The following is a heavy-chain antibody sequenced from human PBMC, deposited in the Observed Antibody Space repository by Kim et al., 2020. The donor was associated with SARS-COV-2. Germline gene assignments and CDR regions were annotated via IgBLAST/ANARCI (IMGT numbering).Heavy chain of an antibody. CDR2: ISAYNGNT. CDR3: ARDRTLVVATPYYFDY. Sequence: ASVKVSCKASGYTFTSYGISWVRQAPGQGLEWMGWISAYNGNTNYAQKLQGRVTMTTDTSTSTAYMELRSLRSDYTAVYYCARDRTLVVATPYYFDYWGQGTLVTVSS. V-gene: IGHV1-18*04. CDR1: GYTFTSYG. D-gene: IGHD5-12*01. J-gene: IGHJ4*02.